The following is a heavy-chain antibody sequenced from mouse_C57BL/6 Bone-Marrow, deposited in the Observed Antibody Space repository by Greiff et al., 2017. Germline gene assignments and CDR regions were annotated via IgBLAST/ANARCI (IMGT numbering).Heavy chain of an antibody. V-gene: IGHV1-50*01. J-gene: IGHJ2*01. CDR1: GYTFTSYW. CDR3: ARSGYDWYYVDY. Sequence: QVQLQQPGAELVKPGASVKLSCKASGYTFTSYWMQWVKQRPGQGLEWIGEIDPSDSYTNYNQKFKGKATLTVDTSSSTAYMQLSSLTSEDSAVYYCARSGYDWYYVDYWGQGTTLTVSS. CDR2: IDPSDSYT. D-gene: IGHD2-2*01.